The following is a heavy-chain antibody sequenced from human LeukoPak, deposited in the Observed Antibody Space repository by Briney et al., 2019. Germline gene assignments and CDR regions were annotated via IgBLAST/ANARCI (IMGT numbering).Heavy chain of an antibody. D-gene: IGHD3-10*01. Sequence: PGRSLRLSCAASGFTFSNYFMHWVRQAPRKGLEWVADIANDGSHTFYVESVKGRFTISRDNSKNTLYLQMNSLRVEDTAVYFCARERQDTIIHSGAFNIWGQGTMVTVSS. CDR1: GFTFSNYF. CDR2: IANDGSHT. V-gene: IGHV3-30-3*01. J-gene: IGHJ3*02. CDR3: ARERQDTIIHSGAFNI.